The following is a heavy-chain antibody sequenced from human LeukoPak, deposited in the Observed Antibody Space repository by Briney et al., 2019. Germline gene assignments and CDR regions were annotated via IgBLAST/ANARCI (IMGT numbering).Heavy chain of an antibody. CDR3: ARDHIRSSGSRGIQH. Sequence: PGGSLRLSCAASGFTVSSNYMSWVRQAPGKGLEWVSVIYSGGSTYYADSVKGRFTISRDNSKNTLYLQMNSLRAEDTAVYYCARDHIRSSGSRGIQHWGQGTLVTVSS. CDR2: IYSGGST. CDR1: GFTVSSNY. J-gene: IGHJ1*01. V-gene: IGHV3-66*01. D-gene: IGHD1-26*01.